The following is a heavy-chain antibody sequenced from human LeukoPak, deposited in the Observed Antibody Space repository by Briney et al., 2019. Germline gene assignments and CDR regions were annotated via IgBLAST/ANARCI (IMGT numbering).Heavy chain of an antibody. Sequence: QAGGSLRLSYAASGFTFSSYWMSWVRQAPGKGLEWVANIKQDGSEKYYVDSVKGRFTISRDNAKNSLYLQMNSLRAEDTAVYYCARVDRSIYYGMDVWGQGTTVTVSS. CDR3: ARVDRSIYYGMDV. V-gene: IGHV3-7*01. CDR1: GFTFSSYW. D-gene: IGHD3-9*01. J-gene: IGHJ6*02. CDR2: IKQDGSEK.